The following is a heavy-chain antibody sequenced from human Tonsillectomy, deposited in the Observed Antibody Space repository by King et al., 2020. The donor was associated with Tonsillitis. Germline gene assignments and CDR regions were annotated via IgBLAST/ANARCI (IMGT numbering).Heavy chain of an antibody. CDR1: GFTFSSYS. Sequence: VQLVESGGGLVKPGGSLRLSCAASGFTFSSYSMNWVRQAPGKGLEWVSSISSSSSYIYYADSVKGRFTISRDNAKNSLYLQMNSLRAEDTAVYYCARDRTIFGVVILHDAFDIWGQGTMVTVSS. V-gene: IGHV3-21*01. CDR2: ISSSSSYI. J-gene: IGHJ3*02. CDR3: ARDRTIFGVVILHDAFDI. D-gene: IGHD3-3*01.